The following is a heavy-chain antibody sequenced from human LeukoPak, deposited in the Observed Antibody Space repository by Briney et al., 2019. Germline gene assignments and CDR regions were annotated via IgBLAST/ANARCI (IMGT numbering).Heavy chain of an antibody. D-gene: IGHD3-3*01. Sequence: SETLSLTCTVSGGSISSYYWSWIRQPPGKGLEWIGYIYYRSTNYNPSLKSRVTISIDTSKNQLSLKLSSVTAADTAVYYCARLTTLATPIRFDLWGRGTLVTVSS. V-gene: IGHV4-59*08. CDR3: ARLTTLATPIRFDL. CDR2: IYYRST. CDR1: GGSISSYY. J-gene: IGHJ2*01.